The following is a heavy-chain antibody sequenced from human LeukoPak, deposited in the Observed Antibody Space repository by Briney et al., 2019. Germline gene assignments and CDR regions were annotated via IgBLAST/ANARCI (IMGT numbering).Heavy chain of an antibody. CDR3: AKPMADFWSGYSRVGFDP. D-gene: IGHD3-3*01. J-gene: IGHJ5*02. V-gene: IGHV3-30*18. CDR1: GFTFSSYG. Sequence: GGSLRLSCAASGFTFSSYGMHWVRQAPGKGLEWVAVISYDGSNKYYADSVKGRFTISRGNSKNTLYLQMNSLRAEDTAVYYCAKPMADFWSGYSRVGFDPWGQGTLVTVSS. CDR2: ISYDGSNK.